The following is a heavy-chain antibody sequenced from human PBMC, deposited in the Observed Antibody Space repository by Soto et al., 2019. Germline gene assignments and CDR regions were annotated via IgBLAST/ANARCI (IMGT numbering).Heavy chain of an antibody. J-gene: IGHJ6*02. D-gene: IGHD2-2*01. V-gene: IGHV4-34*01. CDR3: ARKGFVVVQGGFYYYYYGMDV. CDR2: INHSGST. Sequence: SETLSLTCAVYGGSFSGYYLSWIRQPPGKGLEWIGEINHSGSTNYNPSLKSRVTISVDTSKNQFSLKLSSVTAADTAVYYCARKGFVVVQGGFYYYYYGMDVWGQGTTVTVSS. CDR1: GGSFSGYY.